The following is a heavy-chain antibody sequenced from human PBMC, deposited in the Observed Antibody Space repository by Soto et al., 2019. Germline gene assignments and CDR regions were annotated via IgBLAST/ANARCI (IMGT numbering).Heavy chain of an antibody. V-gene: IGHV3-53*01. Sequence: PGGSLRLSCAASGFTVSSNYMSWVRQAPGKGLEWVSVIYSGGSTYYADSVKGRFTISRDNSKNTLYLQMNSLRAEDTAVYYCAKDVDYRNYVNSFDYWGQGTLVTVSS. CDR1: GFTVSSNY. D-gene: IGHD4-4*01. J-gene: IGHJ4*02. CDR2: IYSGGST. CDR3: AKDVDYRNYVNSFDY.